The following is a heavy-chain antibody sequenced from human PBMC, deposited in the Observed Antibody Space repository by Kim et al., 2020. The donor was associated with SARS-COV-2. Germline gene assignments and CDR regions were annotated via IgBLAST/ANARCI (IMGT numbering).Heavy chain of an antibody. CDR2: IDCGNGNT. CDR1: GHFFTRDS. Sequence: ASVKVSCKTSGHFFTRDSIHWVRQAPGQGLEWMGGIDCGNGNTIYSQKFQGRVTFTTDTSASTAYMELSFLRSEDSAVYYCLGGFYFDYWGQGTLVPDYS. D-gene: IGHD3-16*01. V-gene: IGHV1-3*01. J-gene: IGHJ4*02. CDR3: LGGFYFDY.